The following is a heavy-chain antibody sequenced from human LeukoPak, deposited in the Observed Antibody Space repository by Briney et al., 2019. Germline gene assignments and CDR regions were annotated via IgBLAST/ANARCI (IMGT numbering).Heavy chain of an antibody. CDR2: INPDGSGK. CDR1: GGSFSGYY. J-gene: IGHJ4*02. Sequence: ETLSLTCAVYGGSFSGYYWSWIRQPPGKGLEWVANINPDGSGKYYVDSVKGRFTISRDNAKKSLYLQMNSLRAEDTAVYYCASKQGDYWGQGTLVTVSS. V-gene: IGHV3-7*01. CDR3: ASKQGDY.